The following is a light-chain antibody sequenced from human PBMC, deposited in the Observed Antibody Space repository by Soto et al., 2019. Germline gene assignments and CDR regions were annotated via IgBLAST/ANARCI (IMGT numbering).Light chain of an antibody. V-gene: IGKV1-39*01. CDR1: QRISSY. Sequence: DIQMTQSPSSLSASVGDRVTITCRASQRISSYLNWYQQKPGKAPRLLIYAASSLQSGVPSRFSGSGSGTKFTLTIASLQPDDFATYYCQQYETFSGTFGPGTKVDIK. CDR2: AAS. CDR3: QQYETFSGT. J-gene: IGKJ1*01.